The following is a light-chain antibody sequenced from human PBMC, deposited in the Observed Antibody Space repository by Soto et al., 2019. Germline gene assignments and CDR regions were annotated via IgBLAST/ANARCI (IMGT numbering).Light chain of an antibody. CDR1: QSVSSNY. J-gene: IGKJ1*01. V-gene: IGKV3-20*01. CDR3: QQSDNSPPWT. Sequence: EILLTQSPGTLSLSPGERATLSCRASQSVSSNYLAWYQQKPGQPPRLLMYGASNRATGIPDRFSGSGSGTDFTLTISRLEPEDFAVYYCQQSDNSPPWTFGQGTKVDIK. CDR2: GAS.